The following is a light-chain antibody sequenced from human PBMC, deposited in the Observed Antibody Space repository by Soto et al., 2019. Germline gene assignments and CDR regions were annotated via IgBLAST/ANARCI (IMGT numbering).Light chain of an antibody. CDR1: QDINSY. CDR3: QQYNIYPLT. CDR2: AAS. J-gene: IGKJ4*01. Sequence: DVQMTQSPSSLSASVGDRVTITCRASQDINSYLAWYQQKPGNAPKSLIYAASSLQTGVPSRFSGSQSVTDFTLTISNLQPEDSATYDCQQYNIYPLTFGGGTKVEIK. V-gene: IGKV1D-16*01.